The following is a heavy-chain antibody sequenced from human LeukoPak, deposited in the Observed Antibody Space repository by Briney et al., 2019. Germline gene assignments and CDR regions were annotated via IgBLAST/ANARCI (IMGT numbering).Heavy chain of an antibody. CDR2: IYSGGGT. J-gene: IGHJ4*02. Sequence: GGSLRLSCAVSGVTVSSSHVSWVRQAPGKGLEWVSAIYSGGGTYYADSVKGRFTLSRDISKNTLYLQMNSLRAEDTAVYYCVRDASWGQGTLVAVSS. CDR1: GVTVSSSH. CDR3: VRDAS. V-gene: IGHV3-66*01.